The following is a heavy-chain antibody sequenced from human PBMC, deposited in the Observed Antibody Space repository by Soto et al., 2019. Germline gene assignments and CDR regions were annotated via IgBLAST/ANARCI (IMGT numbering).Heavy chain of an antibody. CDR1: GGTFSSYA. CDR3: ARVPRDVHWFDP. V-gene: IGHV1-69*01. CDR2: IIPIFGTA. Sequence: QVQLVQSGAEVKKPGSSVKVSCKASGGTFSSYAISWVRQAPGQGLEWMGGIIPIFGTANSAQKFQGRVTITADESTSKAYMELRSLRSEDTAVYYCARVPRDVHWFDPWGQGTLVTVSS. J-gene: IGHJ5*02.